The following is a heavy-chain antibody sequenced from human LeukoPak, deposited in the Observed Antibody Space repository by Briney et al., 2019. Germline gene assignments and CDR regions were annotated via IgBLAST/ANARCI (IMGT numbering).Heavy chain of an antibody. J-gene: IGHJ6*03. CDR2: IYPGDSDT. D-gene: IGHD2-2*01. V-gene: IGHV5-51*01. Sequence: LGESLKISCMGSGYSFTSYWIGWVRQMPEKGLEWMGIIYPGDSDTRYSPSFKGQVTISADKSISTAYLQWSSLKASDNAMYYCARGAVPNYYYYMDVWGKGTTVTVSS. CDR3: ARGAVPNYYYYMDV. CDR1: GYSFTSYW.